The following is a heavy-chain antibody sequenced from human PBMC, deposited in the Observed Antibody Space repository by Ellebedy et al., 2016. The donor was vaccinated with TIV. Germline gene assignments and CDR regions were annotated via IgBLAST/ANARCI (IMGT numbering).Heavy chain of an antibody. D-gene: IGHD2-15*01. CDR3: ARDPFDSAGVDAFDI. V-gene: IGHV4-30-4*01. CDR1: GGSISSGDSY. J-gene: IGHJ3*02. Sequence: SETLSLXXSVPGGSISSGDSYWSWIRQPPGKGLEWIGYIYYSGSTNYNPSLKSRVTISVDTSKNQFSLKLSSVTAADTAAYYCARDPFDSAGVDAFDIWGQGTMVTVSS. CDR2: IYYSGST.